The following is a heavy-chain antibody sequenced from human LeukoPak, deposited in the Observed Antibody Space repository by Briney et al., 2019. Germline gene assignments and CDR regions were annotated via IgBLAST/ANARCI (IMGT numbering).Heavy chain of an antibody. J-gene: IGHJ4*02. Sequence: GGSLRLSCAASGFTFSTYGMHWVRQAPATGLERVAFIRSDGSNKYYADSVKGRFTISRDTSKNTLFVEINSLRAEDTAVYYCAKDLHPMVGAKTFDCWGQGTLVTVSS. CDR1: GFTFSTYG. CDR3: AKDLHPMVGAKTFDC. V-gene: IGHV3-30*02. CDR2: IRSDGSNK. D-gene: IGHD1-26*01.